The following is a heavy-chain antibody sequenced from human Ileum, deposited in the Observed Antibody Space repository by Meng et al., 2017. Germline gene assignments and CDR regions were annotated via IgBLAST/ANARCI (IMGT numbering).Heavy chain of an antibody. V-gene: IGHV3-23*01. J-gene: IGHJ4*01. D-gene: IGHD3-22*01. Sequence: GGSLRLSCAGSGFIFNNFAISWIRQAPGKGLEWVSTISPSRGTIYYADSVKGRFTISRGTSKNTLFLQMNSLRAEDTAVYYCAKGAHYYDSSGYRYFASWGHGKLV. CDR2: ISPSRGTI. CDR1: GFIFNNFA. CDR3: AKGAHYYDSSGYRYFAS.